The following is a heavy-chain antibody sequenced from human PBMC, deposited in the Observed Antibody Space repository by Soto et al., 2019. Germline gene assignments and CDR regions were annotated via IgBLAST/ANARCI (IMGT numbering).Heavy chain of an antibody. CDR2: INHSGST. V-gene: IGHV4-34*01. D-gene: IGHD4-17*01. J-gene: IGHJ3*02. CDR1: GGSFSGYY. CDR3: ARSQHGHSDAFDN. Sequence: PSETLSLTCAVYGGSFSGYYWGWIRQPPGKGLEWIGEINHSGSTNYNPSLKSRVTISVDTSKNQFSLKLNSVTAADTAVYYCARSQHGHSDAFDNWGQGTIVTVSS.